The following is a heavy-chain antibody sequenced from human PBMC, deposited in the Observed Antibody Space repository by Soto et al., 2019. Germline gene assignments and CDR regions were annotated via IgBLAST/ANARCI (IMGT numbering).Heavy chain of an antibody. CDR1: GFTFISYG. CDR2: ISYDGSNK. J-gene: IGHJ4*02. D-gene: IGHD1-26*01. CDR3: AKDHVGATDY. V-gene: IGHV3-30*18. Sequence: WGSLRLSCAASGFTFISYGMHFFRQSPVKGLEWVAVISYDGSNKYYADSVKGRFTISRDNSKNTLYLQMNSLRAEDTAVYYCAKDHVGATDYWGQGTLVTVSS.